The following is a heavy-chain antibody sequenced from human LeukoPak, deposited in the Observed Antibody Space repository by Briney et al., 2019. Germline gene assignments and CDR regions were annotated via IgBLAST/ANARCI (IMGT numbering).Heavy chain of an antibody. J-gene: IGHJ4*02. Sequence: SETLSLTCTVSGGSISSYYWSWIRQPPGKGLEWIGYIYYSGSTNYNPSLKSRVTISVDTSKNQFSLKLSSVPAADPAVYYCARVTFRYGYYFDYWGQGTLVTVSS. D-gene: IGHD5-18*01. CDR1: GGSISSYY. CDR3: ARVTFRYGYYFDY. V-gene: IGHV4-59*01. CDR2: IYYSGST.